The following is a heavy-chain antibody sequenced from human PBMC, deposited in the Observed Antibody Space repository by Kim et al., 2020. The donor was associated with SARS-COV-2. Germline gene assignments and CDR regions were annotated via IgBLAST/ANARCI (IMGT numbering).Heavy chain of an antibody. D-gene: IGHD3-22*01. CDR1: GGSISSSSYY. J-gene: IGHJ4*02. Sequence: SETLSLTCTVSGGSISSSSYYWGWIRQPPGKGLEWIGSIYYSGSTYYNPSLKSRVTISVDTSKNQFSLKLSSVTAADTAVYYCARHEGFTYYYDSSGYTPFEYWGQGTLVTVSS. CDR2: IYYSGST. CDR3: ARHEGFTYYYDSSGYTPFEY. V-gene: IGHV4-39*01.